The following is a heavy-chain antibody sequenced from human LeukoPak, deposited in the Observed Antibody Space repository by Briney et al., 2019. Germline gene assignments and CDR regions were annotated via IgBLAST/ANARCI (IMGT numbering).Heavy chain of an antibody. J-gene: IGHJ4*02. CDR2: IKEDGSEI. V-gene: IGHV3-7*01. CDR3: ARDRGYSSFDY. D-gene: IGHD4-23*01. Sequence: GGPLRLSCAASGFTFSNYWMSWLRQAPGKGLEWVANIKEDGSEINYVDSVKGRFTISRDNAKNSLYLQMNSLTVDDTAVYYCARDRGYSSFDYWDQGTLVTVSS. CDR1: GFTFSNYW.